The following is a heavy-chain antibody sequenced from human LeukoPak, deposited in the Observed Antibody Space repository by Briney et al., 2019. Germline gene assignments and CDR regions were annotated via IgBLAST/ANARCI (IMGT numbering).Heavy chain of an antibody. V-gene: IGHV1-69*13. CDR1: GGTFSSYA. Sequence: GASVKVSCKASGGTFSSYAISWVRQAPGQGLEWMGGIIPIFGTANYAQKFQGGVTITADESTSTAYMELSSLRSEDTAVYYCARGNHYYDSSGYYYDPFDYWGQGTLVTVSS. D-gene: IGHD3-22*01. CDR3: ARGNHYYDSSGYYYDPFDY. J-gene: IGHJ4*02. CDR2: IIPIFGTA.